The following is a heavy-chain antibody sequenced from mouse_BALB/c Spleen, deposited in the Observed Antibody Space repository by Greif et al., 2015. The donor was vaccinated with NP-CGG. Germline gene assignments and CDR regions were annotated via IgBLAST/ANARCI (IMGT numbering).Heavy chain of an antibody. J-gene: IGHJ4*01. CDR3: ARVFTTEAMDY. V-gene: IGHV2-9*02. CDR1: GFSLTSYG. D-gene: IGHD1-1*01. CDR2: IWAGGST. Sequence: VQVVESGPGLVAPSQSLSIPCTVSGFSLTSYGVHRVRQPPGKGLEWLGVIWAGGSTNYNSALMSRLSISKDNSRSQVFLKMNSLQTDDTAMYYCARVFTTEAMDYWGQGTSVTVSS.